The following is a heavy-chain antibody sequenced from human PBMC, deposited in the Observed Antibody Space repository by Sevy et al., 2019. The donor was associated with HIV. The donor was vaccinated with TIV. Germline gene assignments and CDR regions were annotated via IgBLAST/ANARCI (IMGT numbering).Heavy chain of an antibody. V-gene: IGHV1-69*06. D-gene: IGHD3-10*01. CDR2: IIPIFGTA. CDR3: ASNYYGSGSYSLGFADY. CDR1: GGTFSSYA. J-gene: IGHJ4*02. Sequence: ASVKVSCKASGGTFSSYAISWVRQALGQGLEWMGGIIPIFGTANYAQKFQGRVTITADKSTSTAYMELSSLRSEDTAVYYCASNYYGSGSYSLGFADYWGQGTLVTVSS.